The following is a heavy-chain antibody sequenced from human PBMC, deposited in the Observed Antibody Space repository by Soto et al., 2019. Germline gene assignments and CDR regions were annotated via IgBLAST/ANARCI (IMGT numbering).Heavy chain of an antibody. CDR3: AREEGLPGGSYYGCY. CDR1: GGTFSSYA. Sequence: QVQLVQSGAEVKKPGSSVKVSCKASGGTFSSYAISWVRQAPGQGLEWVGGIIPIFGTANYAQKFQGRVTITADESTSTAYMELSRLRSEDTAVYYCAREEGLPGGSYYGCYWGQGTLVTVSS. CDR2: IIPIFGTA. V-gene: IGHV1-69*01. J-gene: IGHJ4*02. D-gene: IGHD1-26*01.